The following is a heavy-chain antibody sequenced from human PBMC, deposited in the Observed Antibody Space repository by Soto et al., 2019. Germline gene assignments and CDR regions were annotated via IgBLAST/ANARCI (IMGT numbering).Heavy chain of an antibody. J-gene: IGHJ3*02. CDR2: MSHSGGT. Sequence: QVQLQQWGAGLLKPSETLSLTCAVYGGFVSSGSYYWSWIRQPPGKGLEWIVEMSHSGGTHFNPSLTSQVNISVDPSKNQFSLKMSSVTAADTALYYCARVERGTATTVVDAFDIWGPGTMVTVSS. CDR3: ARVERGTATTVVDAFDI. D-gene: IGHD1-1*01. V-gene: IGHV4-34*01. CDR1: GGFVSSGSYY.